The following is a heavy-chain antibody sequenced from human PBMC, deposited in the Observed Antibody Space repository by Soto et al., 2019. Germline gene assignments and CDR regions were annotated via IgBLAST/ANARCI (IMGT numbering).Heavy chain of an antibody. CDR2: INPNSGGT. V-gene: IGHV1-2*02. D-gene: IGHD3-22*01. CDR1: GYTFTGYY. CDR3: ARPYYYDSSGYYHY. Sequence: ASVKVSCKASGYTFTGYYMHWVRQAPGQGLEWMGWINPNSGGTNYAQKFQGRVTMTRDTSISTAYMELSRLRSDDTAVYYCARPYYYDSSGYYHYWGQGTPVTVSS. J-gene: IGHJ4*02.